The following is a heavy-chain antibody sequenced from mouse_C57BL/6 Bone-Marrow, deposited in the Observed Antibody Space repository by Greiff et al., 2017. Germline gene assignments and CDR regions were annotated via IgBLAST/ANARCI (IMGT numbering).Heavy chain of an antibody. J-gene: IGHJ4*01. CDR2: ISNLAYSI. CDR3: ARDFFRDY. Sequence: EVHLVESGGGLVQPGGSLKLSCAASGFTFSDYGMAWVRQAPRKGPEWVAFISNLAYSIYYADTVTGRFTISRENAKNTLYLEMSSLRSEDTAMYYCARDFFRDYGGQGTSVTVSS. CDR1: GFTFSDYG. V-gene: IGHV5-15*01.